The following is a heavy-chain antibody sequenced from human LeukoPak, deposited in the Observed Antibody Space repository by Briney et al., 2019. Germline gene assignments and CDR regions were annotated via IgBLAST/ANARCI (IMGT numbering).Heavy chain of an antibody. J-gene: IGHJ4*02. V-gene: IGHV3-33*01. CDR1: GFTFSSYG. Sequence: PGGSLRLSCAASGFTFSSYGMHWVRQAPGKGLEWVAVIWYDGSNKYYADSVKGRFTISRDNSKNTLYLQMNSLRAEDTAVYYCAIRGYYDILIFDYWGQGTLVTVS. CDR3: AIRGYYDILIFDY. CDR2: IWYDGSNK. D-gene: IGHD3-9*01.